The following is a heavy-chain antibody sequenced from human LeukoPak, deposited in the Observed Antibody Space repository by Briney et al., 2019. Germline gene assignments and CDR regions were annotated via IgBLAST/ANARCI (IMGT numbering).Heavy chain of an antibody. Sequence: PSETLSLTCTVSGGSISSYYWSWIRQPPGKGLEWIGSFSYSGSTYYNPSLKSRVTISVDTSKNQFSLRLSSVTAADTAMFYCARRTFPLYFDYWGQGTLVTVSS. D-gene: IGHD2/OR15-2a*01. CDR2: FSYSGST. CDR1: GGSISSYY. CDR3: ARRTFPLYFDY. V-gene: IGHV4-39*01. J-gene: IGHJ4*02.